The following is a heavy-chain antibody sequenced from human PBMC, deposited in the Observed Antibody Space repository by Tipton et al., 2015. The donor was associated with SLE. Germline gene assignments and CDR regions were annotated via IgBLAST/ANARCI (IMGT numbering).Heavy chain of an antibody. CDR3: ASEIPYPPGAFDI. V-gene: IGHV4-34*01. D-gene: IGHD5-24*01. CDR1: GGSFRGYY. CDR2: INHSGST. J-gene: IGHJ3*02. Sequence: TLSLTCAVYGGSFRGYYWSWIRQPPGKGLQWIGEINHSGSTNYNPSLKSRVIISVDTSKNQFSLKLSSVTAADTAVYYCASEIPYPPGAFDIWGQGTMVTVSS.